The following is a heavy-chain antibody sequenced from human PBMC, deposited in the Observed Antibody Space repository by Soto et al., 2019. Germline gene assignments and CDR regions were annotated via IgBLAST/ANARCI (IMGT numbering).Heavy chain of an antibody. J-gene: IGHJ4*02. D-gene: IGHD2-15*01. V-gene: IGHV4-31*03. Sequence: QVHLQESGPGQVRPSQTLSLSCSVSGGSISRGAYFWTWIRQFPGKGLKWIAYISYTGATYYNPSLKSRVTILADTSKNQFSLKLNSVTSADTAVYYCARGGPVSVSPAWQLLGYFDYWGQGTLVTVSS. CDR2: ISYTGAT. CDR1: GGSISRGAYF. CDR3: ARGGPVSVSPAWQLLGYFDY.